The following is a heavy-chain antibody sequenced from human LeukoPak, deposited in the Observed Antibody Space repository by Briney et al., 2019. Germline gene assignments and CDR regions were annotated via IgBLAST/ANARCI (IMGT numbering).Heavy chain of an antibody. CDR3: ARDLGIAVVGEAFDI. Sequence: KVSCNASGGTFSSYAISWVRQAPGQGLEWMGRIIPIFGTANYAQKFQGRVTITTDESTSTAYMELSSLRSEDTAVYYCARDLGIAVVGEAFDIWGQGTMVTVSS. D-gene: IGHD6-19*01. V-gene: IGHV1-69*05. J-gene: IGHJ3*02. CDR2: IIPIFGTA. CDR1: GGTFSSYA.